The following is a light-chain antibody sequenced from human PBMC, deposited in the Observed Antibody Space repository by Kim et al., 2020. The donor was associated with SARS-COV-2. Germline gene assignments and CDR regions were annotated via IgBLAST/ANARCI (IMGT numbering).Light chain of an antibody. CDR1: QDIANS. CDR2: AAS. CDR3: QKYNSAPWT. V-gene: IGKV1-27*01. J-gene: IGKJ1*01. Sequence: ASIGDRVPITCRASQDIANSLAWYQQKPGKVPQVLIYAASTLQSGVPSRFSGSGSGTEFTLTIDSLQTEDVATYYCQKYNSAPWTFGPGTKVEIK.